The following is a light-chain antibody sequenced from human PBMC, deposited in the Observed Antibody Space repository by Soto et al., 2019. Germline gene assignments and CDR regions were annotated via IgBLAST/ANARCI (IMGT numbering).Light chain of an antibody. CDR1: QGIRSW. J-gene: IGKJ2*01. CDR3: QQANSFPFT. CDR2: AAS. V-gene: IGKV1-12*01. Sequence: DIQMTQSPSSVSASVGDRVTITCRASQGIRSWLAWYQQKPGKAPELLIYAASSLQSGVSSRFSGSGSGTDFTLTISSLQPEDFATYYCQQANSFPFTFGQGTKLEIK.